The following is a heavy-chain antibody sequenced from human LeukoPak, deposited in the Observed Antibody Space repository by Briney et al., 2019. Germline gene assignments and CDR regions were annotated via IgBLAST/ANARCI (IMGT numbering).Heavy chain of an antibody. J-gene: IGHJ3*02. D-gene: IGHD3-22*01. CDR1: GGSISSGGYY. V-gene: IGHV4-61*08. CDR2: IYYSGST. Sequence: SETLSLTCTVSGGSISSGGYYWSWIRQPPGKGLEWIGYIYYSGSTNYNPSLKSRVTISVDTSKNQFSLKLSSVTAADTAVYYCARRGIVVRRPFDIWGQGTMVTVSS. CDR3: ARRGIVVRRPFDI.